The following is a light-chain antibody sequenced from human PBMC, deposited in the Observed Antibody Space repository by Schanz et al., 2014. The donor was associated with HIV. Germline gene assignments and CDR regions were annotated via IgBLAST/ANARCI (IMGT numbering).Light chain of an antibody. V-gene: IGLV2-14*03. J-gene: IGLJ3*02. CDR3: SSYTSRNTVV. CDR1: SNDIGGYNY. CDR2: DVI. Sequence: QSALTQPASVSGSPGQSITFSCTGTSNDIGGYNYFSWYQQNPCKNPKLMIYDVINRPSGVSNRFSGSKSGNAASLSIFGLQAEDEAQYYCSSYTSRNTVVFGGGTKLTVL.